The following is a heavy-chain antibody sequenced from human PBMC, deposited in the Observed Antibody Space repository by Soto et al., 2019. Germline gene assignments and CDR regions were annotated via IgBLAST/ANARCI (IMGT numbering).Heavy chain of an antibody. D-gene: IGHD1-26*01. J-gene: IGHJ6*02. CDR2: ISGSGGST. Sequence: EVQLLESGGGLVQPGGSLRLSCAASGFTFSSYAMSWVRQAPGKGLEWVSAISGSGGSTYYADSVKGRFTISRDNSKNTLYLQMNSLRAEDTAVYYCAKTPSPFIEDYYGMDVWGQGTTVTVSS. V-gene: IGHV3-23*01. CDR3: AKTPSPFIEDYYGMDV. CDR1: GFTFSSYA.